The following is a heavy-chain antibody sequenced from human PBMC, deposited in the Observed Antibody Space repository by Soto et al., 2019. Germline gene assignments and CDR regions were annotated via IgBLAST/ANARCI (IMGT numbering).Heavy chain of an antibody. Sequence: EVQLLESGGGLVQPGGSLRLSCAASGFTFSSYAMSWVRQAPGKGLEWVSAISGSGGSTYYADSVKGRFTISRDNSKNTLYLQMNSLRAEDTAVYYCARGYVNYWYFDLWGRGTLLTVSS. CDR2: ISGSGGST. J-gene: IGHJ2*01. CDR1: GFTFSSYA. D-gene: IGHD2-15*01. V-gene: IGHV3-23*01. CDR3: ARGYVNYWYFDL.